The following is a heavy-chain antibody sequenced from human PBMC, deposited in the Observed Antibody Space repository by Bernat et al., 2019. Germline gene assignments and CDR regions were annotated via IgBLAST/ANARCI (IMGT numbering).Heavy chain of an antibody. Sequence: QVQLVESGGGVVQPGRSLRLSCAASGFTFSSYAMHWVRQAPGKRLEWVAVISYDGSNKYYADSVKGRFTISRDNSKNTLYLQMNSLRAEDTAVYYCAEAMTDTVPAFDIWGQGTMVTVSS. D-gene: IGHD4-17*01. V-gene: IGHV3-30-3*02. CDR2: ISYDGSNK. CDR1: GFTFSSYA. J-gene: IGHJ3*02. CDR3: AEAMTDTVPAFDI.